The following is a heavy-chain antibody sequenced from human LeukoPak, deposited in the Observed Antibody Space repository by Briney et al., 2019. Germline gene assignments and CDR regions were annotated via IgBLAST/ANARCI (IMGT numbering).Heavy chain of an antibody. V-gene: IGHV1-69*05. CDR2: IIPIFGIV. D-gene: IGHD2-2*01. CDR3: ARDSSNWYGDY. J-gene: IGHJ4*02. CDR1: GGTFSSYA. Sequence: SVKVSCKASGGTFSSYAISWERQAPGQGLEWMGGIIPIFGIVNYAQKFQGRVTITTDDSTSTAYMELRSLRSDDTAVYYCARDSSNWYGDYWGQGTLVTVSS.